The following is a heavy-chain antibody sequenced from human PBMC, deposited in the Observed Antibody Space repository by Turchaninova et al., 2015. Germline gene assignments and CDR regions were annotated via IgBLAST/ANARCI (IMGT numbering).Heavy chain of an antibody. CDR2: LDWDNDK. D-gene: IGHD3-22*01. V-gene: IGHV2-70*01. CDR1: GFSLSTSGMC. CDR3: ARYYYDSSGYYYWYFDL. J-gene: IGHJ2*01. Sequence: QVTLRESGPALVKPTQTLTLTCTFSGFSLSTSGMCVSWIRQPPGQALEWLALLDWDNDKYYSTSLKTRLTISKDTSKNQVVLTMTNMDPVDTATYYCARYYYDSSGYYYWYFDLWGRGTLVTVSS.